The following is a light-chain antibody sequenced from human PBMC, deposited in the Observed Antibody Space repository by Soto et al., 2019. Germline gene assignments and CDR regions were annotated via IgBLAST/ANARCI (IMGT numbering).Light chain of an antibody. CDR2: GVS. V-gene: IGKV1-39*01. Sequence: DIQMTQSPSSLSASVGDRVTITCRASQTIRDYLNWYQQKPGKAPNVLIYGVSTLQSGVPSRFSGSGSGTDFTLTISSLQPEDFAIYYCQQSYSAPPWTFGQGTKVEIK. CDR1: QTIRDY. CDR3: QQSYSAPPWT. J-gene: IGKJ1*01.